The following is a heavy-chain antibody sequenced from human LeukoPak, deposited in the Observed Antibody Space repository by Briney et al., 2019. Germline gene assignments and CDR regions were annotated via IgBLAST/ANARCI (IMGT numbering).Heavy chain of an antibody. V-gene: IGHV1-8*03. CDR3: ARGIPLVQGSFDY. CDR1: GYTFTSYD. J-gene: IGHJ4*02. CDR2: MNPNSGNT. D-gene: IGHD6-6*01. Sequence: EASVKVSCKASGYTFTSYDINWVRQATGQGLEWMVWMNPNSGNTGYAQKFQGRVTITRNTSISTAYMELSSLRSEDTAVYYCARGIPLVQGSFDYWGQGTLVTVSS.